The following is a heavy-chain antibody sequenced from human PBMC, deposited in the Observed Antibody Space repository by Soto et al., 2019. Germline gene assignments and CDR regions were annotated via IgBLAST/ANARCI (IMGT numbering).Heavy chain of an antibody. V-gene: IGHV3-7*05. CDR2: IKQDGSEK. Sequence: GGSLRLSCAASGFTFSSYWMSWVRQAPGKGLEWVANIKQDGSEKYYVDSVKGRFTISRDNAKNSLYLQMNSLRAEDTAVYYCARAEDFWSGERYYFDYWGQGTLVTVSS. D-gene: IGHD3-3*01. J-gene: IGHJ4*02. CDR1: GFTFSSYW. CDR3: ARAEDFWSGERYYFDY.